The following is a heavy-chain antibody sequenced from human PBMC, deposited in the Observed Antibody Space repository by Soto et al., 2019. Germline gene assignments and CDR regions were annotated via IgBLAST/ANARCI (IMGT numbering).Heavy chain of an antibody. J-gene: IGHJ6*02. CDR3: AKGGSGNYLTYYYYYGMDV. CDR1: GFSLSNNG. D-gene: IGHD3-22*01. CDR2: ISYDGNNK. V-gene: IGHV3-30*18. Sequence: GGSLRLACAASGFSLSNNGMHWVRQAPGKGLEWVAVISYDGNNKYYADSVKGRFTISRDNSKNTVYLEMNNLRAEDTAMYYCAKGGSGNYLTYYYYYGMDVWGQGTTVTVSS.